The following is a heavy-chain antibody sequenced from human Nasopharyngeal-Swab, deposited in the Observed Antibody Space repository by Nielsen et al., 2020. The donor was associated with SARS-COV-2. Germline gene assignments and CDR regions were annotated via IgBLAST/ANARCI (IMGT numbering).Heavy chain of an antibody. Sequence: GASLKISCAASGFTFSSYWMSWVRQAPGKGLEWVANIKQDGSEKYYVDSVKGRFTISRDNAKNSLYLQMNSLRAEDTAVYYCARRDRYCSGGSCYGENAFDIWGQGTMVTVSS. V-gene: IGHV3-7*03. CDR2: IKQDGSEK. D-gene: IGHD2-15*01. J-gene: IGHJ3*02. CDR1: GFTFSSYW. CDR3: ARRDRYCSGGSCYGENAFDI.